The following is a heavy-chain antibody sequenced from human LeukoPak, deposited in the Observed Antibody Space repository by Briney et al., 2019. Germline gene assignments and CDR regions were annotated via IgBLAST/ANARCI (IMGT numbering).Heavy chain of an antibody. D-gene: IGHD2-2*01. CDR1: GGSISNSNYY. CDR3: ARIPTNAVPAAHNGFDI. V-gene: IGHV4-39*01. Sequence: SSETLSLTCTVSGGSISNSNYYWGWIRQPPGKGLEWIGNIYYSGSTYYNPSLRSRVTISVDTSKNQFSLKLSSVTAADTAVYYCARIPTNAVPAAHNGFDIWGQGTMLTVSS. J-gene: IGHJ3*02. CDR2: IYYSGST.